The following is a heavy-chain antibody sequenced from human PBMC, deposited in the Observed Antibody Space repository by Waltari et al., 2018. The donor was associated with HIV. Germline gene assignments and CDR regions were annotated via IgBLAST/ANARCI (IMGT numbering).Heavy chain of an antibody. D-gene: IGHD2-21*02. J-gene: IGHJ4*02. CDR1: GFTFSSFS. Sequence: EVQLVESGGGLVKPGGSLRLSCAASGFTFSSFSMSGIRQAPGRGLEWVASIDSSNTYIHYADSVRGRFTISRDNAKNSLYLQMNSLRAEDTALYYCARFDGGNSEVYHWGQGTLVTVSS. V-gene: IGHV3-21*01. CDR2: IDSSNTYI. CDR3: ARFDGGNSEVYH.